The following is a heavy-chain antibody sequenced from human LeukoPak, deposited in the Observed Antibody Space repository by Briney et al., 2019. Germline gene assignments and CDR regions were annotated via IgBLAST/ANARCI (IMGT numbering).Heavy chain of an antibody. J-gene: IGHJ6*04. D-gene: IGHD3-10*01. Sequence: GGSLRLSCAASGFTFSGYEMNWVRQAPGKGLEWVSYISSSGSTIYYADSVKGRFTISRDNAKNSLYLQMNSLRAEDTAVYYCARGSITMVRGVITDYYYYGMDVWGKGTTVTVSS. CDR2: ISSSGSTI. CDR1: GFTFSGYE. V-gene: IGHV3-48*03. CDR3: ARGSITMVRGVITDYYYYGMDV.